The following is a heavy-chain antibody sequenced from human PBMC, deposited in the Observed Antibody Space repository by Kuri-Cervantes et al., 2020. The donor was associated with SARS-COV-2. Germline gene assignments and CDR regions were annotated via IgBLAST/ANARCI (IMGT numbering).Heavy chain of an antibody. J-gene: IGHJ4*02. Sequence: GESLKISCAASGFTFSSYSMNWVRQAPGKGLEWVSYISSSSSTIYYADSVKGRFTISRDNAKNSLYLQMNSLRAEDTAVYYCTTGLTETPDYWGQGTLVTVSS. CDR1: GFTFSSYS. CDR2: ISSSSSTI. CDR3: TTGLTETPDY. D-gene: IGHD2-8*02. V-gene: IGHV3-48*01.